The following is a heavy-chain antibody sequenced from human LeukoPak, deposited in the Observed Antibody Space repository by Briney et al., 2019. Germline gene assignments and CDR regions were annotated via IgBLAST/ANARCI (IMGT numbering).Heavy chain of an antibody. V-gene: IGHV3-23*01. CDR3: AKDGLLWFGELLEYYYYYYMDV. CDR1: GFTVSSNY. J-gene: IGHJ6*03. Sequence: GGSLRLSCAASGFTVSSNYMNWVRQAPGKGLEWVSAISGSGGSTYYADSVKGRFTISRDNSKNTLYLQMNSLRAEDTAVYYCAKDGLLWFGELLEYYYYYYMDVWGKGTTVTVSS. CDR2: ISGSGGST. D-gene: IGHD3-10*01.